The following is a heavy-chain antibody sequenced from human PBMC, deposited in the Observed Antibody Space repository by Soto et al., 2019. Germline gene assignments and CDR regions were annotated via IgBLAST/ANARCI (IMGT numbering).Heavy chain of an antibody. V-gene: IGHV4-39*01. CDR2: LYHSGNT. CDR3: PRGLLGYSDDGGLEL. D-gene: IGHD5-18*01. J-gene: IGHJ6*02. CDR1: GASITSSNFF. Sequence: SETLSLTCTVSGASITSSNFFWVWILLPPGKELQWIGNLYHSGNTNYNPSLKSRVTMSVDTSKNQFSLKLNSLTAADTAVYFCPRGLLGYSDDGGLELWGQANTVTVS.